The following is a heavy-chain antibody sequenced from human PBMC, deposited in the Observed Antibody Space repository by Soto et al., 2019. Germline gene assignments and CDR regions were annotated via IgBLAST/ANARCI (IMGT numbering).Heavy chain of an antibody. CDR2: IYYAGST. CDR3: ARKGITMVRGVRRNKNWFDP. V-gene: IGHV4-59*12. Sequence: SQLLSDTCSVSDGSSVSYYWSCILQTQGRGLEWIGFIYYAGSTKYNPSLNSRVTISVDTSKNQFSLKLSSVTAADTAVYYCARKGITMVRGVRRNKNWFDPWGQGTLVTVSS. CDR1: DGSSVSYY. D-gene: IGHD3-10*01. J-gene: IGHJ5*02.